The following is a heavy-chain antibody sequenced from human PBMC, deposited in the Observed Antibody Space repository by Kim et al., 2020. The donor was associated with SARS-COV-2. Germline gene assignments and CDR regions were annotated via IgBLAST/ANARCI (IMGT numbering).Heavy chain of an antibody. D-gene: IGHD3-3*01. V-gene: IGHV3-23*01. CDR3: AKDPYYDFWSGYYFDY. Sequence: ESGKGRFTNSRDNSKNTLYLQMNSLGAEDTAVYYCAKDPYYDFWSGYYFDYWGQGTLVTVSS. J-gene: IGHJ4*02.